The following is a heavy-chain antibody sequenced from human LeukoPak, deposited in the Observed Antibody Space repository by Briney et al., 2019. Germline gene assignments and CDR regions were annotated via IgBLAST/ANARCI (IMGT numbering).Heavy chain of an antibody. Sequence: GGSLRLSCAASGFTFSSYAMSWVRQAPGKGLEWVSAISGSGGSTYYADSVKGRFTISRDNSKNTLYPQMNSLRAEDTAVYYCAKAPRRGYYYYGMDVWGQGTTVTVSS. CDR1: GFTFSSYA. CDR3: AKAPRRGYYYYGMDV. V-gene: IGHV3-23*01. CDR2: ISGSGGST. J-gene: IGHJ6*02. D-gene: IGHD3-16*01.